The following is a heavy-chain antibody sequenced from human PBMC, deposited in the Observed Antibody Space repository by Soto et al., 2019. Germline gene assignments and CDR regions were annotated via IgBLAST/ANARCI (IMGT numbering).Heavy chain of an antibody. CDR3: ARANITIFGVVTPFDY. J-gene: IGHJ4*02. V-gene: IGHV4-39*01. CDR2: IYYSGST. Sequence: SETLSLTCTVSGGSISSSSYYWGWIRQPPGKGLEWIGSIYYSGSTYYNPSLKSRVTISVDTSKNQFSLKLSSVTAADTAVYYCARANITIFGVVTPFDYWGQGTLVTVSS. CDR1: GGSISSSSYY. D-gene: IGHD3-3*01.